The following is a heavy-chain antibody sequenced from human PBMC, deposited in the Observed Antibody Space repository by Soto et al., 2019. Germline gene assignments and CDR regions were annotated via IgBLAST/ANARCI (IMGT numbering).Heavy chain of an antibody. Sequence: PGGSLRLSCAASGFTFSSYSMNWVRQAPGKGLEWVSSISSSSSYIYYADSVKGRFTISRDNSKNSLYLQMNSLRAEDTAVYYSAKDQRIMITFGGVIVPIDYWGQGTLVTSPQ. D-gene: IGHD3-16*02. CDR2: ISSSSSYI. CDR3: AKDQRIMITFGGVIVPIDY. V-gene: IGHV3-21*01. J-gene: IGHJ4*02. CDR1: GFTFSSYS.